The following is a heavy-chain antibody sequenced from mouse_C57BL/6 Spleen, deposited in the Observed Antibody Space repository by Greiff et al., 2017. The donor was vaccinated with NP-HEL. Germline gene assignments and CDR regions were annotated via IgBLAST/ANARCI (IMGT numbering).Heavy chain of an antibody. Sequence: EVQLVESGPGLVKPSQSLSLTCSVTGYSITSGYYWNWIRQFPGNKLEWMGYISYDGSNNYNPSLKNRISITRDTSKNQFFLKLNSVTTEDTATYYCARGWQRRLLWYFDVWGTGTTVTVSS. D-gene: IGHD3-2*02. J-gene: IGHJ1*03. V-gene: IGHV3-6*01. CDR1: GYSITSGYY. CDR2: ISYDGSN. CDR3: ARGWQRRLLWYFDV.